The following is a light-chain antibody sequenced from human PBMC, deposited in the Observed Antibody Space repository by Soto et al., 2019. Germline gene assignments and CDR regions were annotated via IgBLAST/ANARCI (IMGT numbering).Light chain of an antibody. Sequence: EIVMTQSPATLSVSPGERGTLSYRASQGISGNLAWYQQKPGQAPRLLIYGTSTRATGIPARFSGSGSGTEFTLTISSLQSEDVAVYYCQQYDNWPPWTFGQGTKVEIK. CDR3: QQYDNWPPWT. J-gene: IGKJ1*01. V-gene: IGKV3-15*01. CDR2: GTS. CDR1: QGISGN.